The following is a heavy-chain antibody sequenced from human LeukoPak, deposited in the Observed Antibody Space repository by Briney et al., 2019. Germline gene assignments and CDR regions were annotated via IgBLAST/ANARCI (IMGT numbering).Heavy chain of an antibody. J-gene: IGHJ4*02. V-gene: IGHV4-39*07. CDR1: GGSIRSTTYY. D-gene: IGHD1-26*01. Sequence: SETLSLTCSVSGGSIRSTTYYWGWIRQPPGKGLEWIGSIYYSGNTYYSPSLMSRVTISVDTSKNQFSLNLSSVTAADTAVYYCARNSGSYQFDYWGQGTLVTVSS. CDR2: IYYSGNT. CDR3: ARNSGSYQFDY.